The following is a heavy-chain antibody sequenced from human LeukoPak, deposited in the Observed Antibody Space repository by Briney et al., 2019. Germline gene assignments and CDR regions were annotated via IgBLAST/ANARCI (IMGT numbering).Heavy chain of an antibody. CDR1: GFTFSRYW. Sequence: GGSLRLSCAASGFTFSRYWMHWVRQPPGKGLEWVSGINWKGGSTDYADSVKGRFTISRDNAKKSLYLQMNSLRAEDTALYYCVRGNGNYYFDYWGQGTLVTVSS. CDR3: VRGNGNYYFDY. J-gene: IGHJ4*02. V-gene: IGHV3-20*04. CDR2: INWKGGST. D-gene: IGHD1-1*01.